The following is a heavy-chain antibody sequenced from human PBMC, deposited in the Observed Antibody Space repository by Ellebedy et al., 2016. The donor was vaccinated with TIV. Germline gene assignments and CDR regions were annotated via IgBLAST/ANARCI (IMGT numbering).Heavy chain of an antibody. V-gene: IGHV3-74*01. J-gene: IGHJ4*02. CDR3: ARRGASGWYWGYFDS. Sequence: GESLKISCAASGFTFSGYWMHWVRQAPGKGLEWVSRIKGDGTDTDYADSVKGRFTISRDNAKDTLYLQMNRLRPEDTAVYYCARRGASGWYWGYFDSWGQGTLVTVSS. D-gene: IGHD6-19*01. CDR1: GFTFSGYW. CDR2: IKGDGTDT.